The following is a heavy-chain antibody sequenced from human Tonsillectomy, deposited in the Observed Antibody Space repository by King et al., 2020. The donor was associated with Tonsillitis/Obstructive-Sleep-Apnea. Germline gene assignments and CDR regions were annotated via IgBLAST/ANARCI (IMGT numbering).Heavy chain of an antibody. Sequence: VQLVESGAEVKKPGASVKVSCTASGYTFTGYYMHWVRQAPGQGLEWMGWINPKSGGTNYAQQFQGRVTMTRDTSISAAYMELSRLRSDDTAVYYCARVAYYYDSSGPLDYWGQGTLVTVSS. CDR1: GYTFTGYY. V-gene: IGHV1-2*02. D-gene: IGHD3-22*01. CDR3: ARVAYYYDSSGPLDY. CDR2: INPKSGGT. J-gene: IGHJ4*02.